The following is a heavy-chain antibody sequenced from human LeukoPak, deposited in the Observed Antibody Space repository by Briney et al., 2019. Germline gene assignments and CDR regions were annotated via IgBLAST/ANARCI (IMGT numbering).Heavy chain of an antibody. CDR3: AKAAGVNYYNYMDV. CDR2: ISYDGSNK. V-gene: IGHV3-30-3*01. Sequence: GRSLRLSCAASGFTFSSYAMHWVRQAPGKGLEWVAVISYDGSNKYYADSVKGRVTISRDNSKNTLYLQMNSLRVEDTAVYYCAKAAGVNYYNYMDVWGKGTTVTVSS. J-gene: IGHJ6*03. D-gene: IGHD2-21*01. CDR1: GFTFSSYA.